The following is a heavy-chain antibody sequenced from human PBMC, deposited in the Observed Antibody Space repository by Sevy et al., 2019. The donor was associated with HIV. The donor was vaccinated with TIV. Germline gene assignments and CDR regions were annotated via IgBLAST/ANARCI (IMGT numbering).Heavy chain of an antibody. Sequence: SETLSLTCTVSGVSISPYYWTWIRQPPGMGLECIGFSGNTNYNPSLKTRVTTSVDTSKNQFSLKLSSVTAADTAIYYCARGGPNQQQLDYFDYWGQRTLVTVSS. D-gene: IGHD6-13*01. CDR1: GVSISPYY. J-gene: IGHJ4*02. V-gene: IGHV4-59*01. CDR2: SGNT. CDR3: ARGGPNQQQLDYFDY.